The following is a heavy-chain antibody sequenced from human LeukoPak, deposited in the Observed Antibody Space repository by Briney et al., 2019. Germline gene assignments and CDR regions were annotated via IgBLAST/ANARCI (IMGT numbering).Heavy chain of an antibody. CDR2: INPSGGST. D-gene: IGHD5-12*01. CDR1: GYTFTRYF. Sequence: GASVKVSCKASGYTFTRYFMHWVRQAPGQGLEWMGIINPSGGSTGYAQKFQGRVTMTRDTSTSTVYMELSSLRSEDTAVYYCTREGQRGNSGYDYDAFDMWGQGTMVTVSS. V-gene: IGHV1-46*01. CDR3: TREGQRGNSGYDYDAFDM. J-gene: IGHJ3*02.